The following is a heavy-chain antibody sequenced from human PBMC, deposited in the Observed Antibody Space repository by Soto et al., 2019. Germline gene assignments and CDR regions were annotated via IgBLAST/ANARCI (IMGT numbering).Heavy chain of an antibody. V-gene: IGHV3-48*04. D-gene: IGHD4-17*01. CDR2: ISRSGSTT. J-gene: IGHJ4*02. CDR1: GFTFSDCS. CDR3: ARRSTMTTIDY. Sequence: GGSLRLSCAPSGFTFSDCSMNWVRQAPGKGLEWLSDISRSGSTTYYADSVKGRFPIARDNAKNSLYLQMNSLRAEDTAVYYCARRSTMTTIDYWGQGTLVTVSS.